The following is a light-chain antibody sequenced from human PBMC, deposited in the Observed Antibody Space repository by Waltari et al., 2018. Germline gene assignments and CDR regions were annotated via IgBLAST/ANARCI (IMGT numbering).Light chain of an antibody. CDR2: DVT. J-gene: IGLJ2*01. CDR3: NSHSTTTPVV. Sequence: QSALTQPASVSGSPGQSITISCTGTSTDVGRYNYDSWYQQYPGKAPQLIIYDVTQRPSGISTRFSGSKSGNTASLTISGLQAEDEADYFCNSHSTTTPVVFGGGTKVTVL. CDR1: STDVGRYNY. V-gene: IGLV2-14*03.